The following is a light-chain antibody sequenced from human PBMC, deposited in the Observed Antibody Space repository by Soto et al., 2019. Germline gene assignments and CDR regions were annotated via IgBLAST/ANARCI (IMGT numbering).Light chain of an antibody. CDR2: YDD. V-gene: IGLV1-36*01. Sequence: QSALTQPPSVSEAPRQRVTISCSGSSSNIGNNAVNWYQQLPGKAPKLHIYYDDLLPSGVSDRFSGSKSGTSASLALSGLQSEDEADYYCATWDDSLNGPVFGGGTKLTVL. CDR3: ATWDDSLNGPV. J-gene: IGLJ3*02. CDR1: SSNIGNNA.